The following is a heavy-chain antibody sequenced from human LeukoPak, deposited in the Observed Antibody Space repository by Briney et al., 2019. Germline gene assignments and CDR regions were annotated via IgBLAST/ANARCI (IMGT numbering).Heavy chain of an antibody. CDR1: GGSFSDYY. J-gene: IGHJ3*02. V-gene: IGHV4-34*01. Sequence: SETLSLTCAVSGGSFSDYYWSWIRQPPGKGLEWIGEINHSGSTNYNPSLKSRVTISVDTSKNQFSLKLSSVTAADTAVYYCARELYSSGYHDAFDIWGQGTMVTVSS. D-gene: IGHD3-22*01. CDR2: INHSGST. CDR3: ARELYSSGYHDAFDI.